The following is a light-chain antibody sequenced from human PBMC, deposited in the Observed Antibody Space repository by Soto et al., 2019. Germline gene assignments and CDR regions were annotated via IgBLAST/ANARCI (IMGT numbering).Light chain of an antibody. CDR3: QHRSNWLGT. Sequence: EIVLTQSPATLSLSPGESATLSCRASQSVGIFLAWYQQKSGQTPRLLIYDASNRAPGIPARFSGSGPGTDFTLTISSLEPEDFAVYYCQHRSNWLGTFGPGTKVDIK. V-gene: IGKV3-11*01. J-gene: IGKJ3*01. CDR1: QSVGIF. CDR2: DAS.